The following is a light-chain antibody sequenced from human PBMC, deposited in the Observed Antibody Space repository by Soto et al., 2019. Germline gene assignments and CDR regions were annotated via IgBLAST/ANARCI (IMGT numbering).Light chain of an antibody. CDR1: QGIDSW. CDR2: AAS. V-gene: IGKV1-12*01. CDR3: QQTNRFPRT. J-gene: IGKJ3*01. Sequence: DIQMTQSPSSVSASVGDRVTITCRASQGIDSWLAWYQQKPGKAPKLLIYAASNLQSGVPSRFSGSGSGIYFTLTISNLQPEDFATYYCQQTNRFPRTFGPGTKVDIK.